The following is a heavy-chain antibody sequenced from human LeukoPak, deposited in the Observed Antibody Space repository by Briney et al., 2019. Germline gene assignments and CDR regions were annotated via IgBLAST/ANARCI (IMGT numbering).Heavy chain of an antibody. CDR1: GVSFSNYS. D-gene: IGHD3-9*01. CDR3: AQWGDFDVLTGDYVPEF. CDR2: ITCSEGNT. V-gene: IGHV3-23*01. Sequence: AASLTLSCAVSGVSFSNYSMSWVRQPPGKGLEWVCAITCSEGNTYYADPVKDRLTISRDNSTNPLYLKMNRLRAEDTAVYYCAQWGDFDVLTGDYVPEFWGQGTLVTVSS. J-gene: IGHJ4*02.